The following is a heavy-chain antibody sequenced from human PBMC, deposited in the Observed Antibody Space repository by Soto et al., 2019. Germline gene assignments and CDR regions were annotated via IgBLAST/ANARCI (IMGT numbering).Heavy chain of an antibody. J-gene: IGHJ6*02. D-gene: IGHD4-17*01. Sequence: SVKVSCKASGGTFSSYAISWVRQAPGQGLEWMGGIIPIFGTANYAQKFQGRVTITADESTSTAYMELSSLRSEDTAVYYCARVLSTVTTYGLYYYGMDVWGQGTAVTVSS. V-gene: IGHV1-69*13. CDR1: GGTFSSYA. CDR3: ARVLSTVTTYGLYYYGMDV. CDR2: IIPIFGTA.